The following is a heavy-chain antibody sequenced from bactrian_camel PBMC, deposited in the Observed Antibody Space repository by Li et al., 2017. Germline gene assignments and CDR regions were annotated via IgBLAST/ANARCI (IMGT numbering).Heavy chain of an antibody. Sequence: HVQLVESGGGLVQPGGSLRLSCAASGFTFSTTYMSWVRQAPAKGMEWEWVSSITAGGDKTAYTDSVKGRFTHSRDNAKNTMYLQMNSLKPEDTAVYYCAASGGQLGRWCFEFPVNWVSWLYNWGQGTQVTVS. CDR1: GFTFSTTY. J-gene: IGHJ4*01. CDR2: ITAGGDKT. CDR3: AASGGQLGRWCFEFPVNWVSWLYN. V-gene: IGHV3S20*01. D-gene: IGHD3*01.